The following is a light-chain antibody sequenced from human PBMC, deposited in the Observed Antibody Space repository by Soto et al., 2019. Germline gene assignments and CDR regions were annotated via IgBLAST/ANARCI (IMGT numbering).Light chain of an antibody. CDR2: EGN. CDR3: CSYAGFSSFV. CDR1: SRDVGGYNL. Sequence: QSALTQPASVSGSPGQSITISCTGTSRDVGGYNLVSWYQQHPGKVPKLMIYEGNKRPSGVSYRFSGSESGTTASLTISGLQAEDEADYYCCSYAGFSSFVFGTGTKVTVL. J-gene: IGLJ1*01. V-gene: IGLV2-23*03.